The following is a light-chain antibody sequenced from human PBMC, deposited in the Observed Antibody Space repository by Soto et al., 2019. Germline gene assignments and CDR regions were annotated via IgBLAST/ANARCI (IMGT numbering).Light chain of an antibody. J-gene: IGKJ4*01. CDR3: QQYNTFLT. CDR1: QSISNW. V-gene: IGKV1-5*03. CDR2: KAS. Sequence: DIQMTQSPSTLSASVGDRVTITFRASQSISNWLAWYQQKPGKAPKLLIYKASSLESGVPSRFRGSGYGTEFTLTISSLQPDDFATYYCQQYNTFLTFGGGTKVDIK.